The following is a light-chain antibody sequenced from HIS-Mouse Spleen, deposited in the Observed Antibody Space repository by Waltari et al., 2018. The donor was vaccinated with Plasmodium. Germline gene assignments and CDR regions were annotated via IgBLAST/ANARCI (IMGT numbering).Light chain of an antibody. Sequence: SYELTQPPSVSVSPGQTASLTCSGDKLGDKYACWYQQKPGQSPVLVIYQDSKRPSGIPERFSGSSSGTTVTLTISRVQAEDEADYYCQSADSSGTYRVFGGGTKLTVL. CDR2: QDS. CDR3: QSADSSGTYRV. J-gene: IGLJ2*01. V-gene: IGLV3-25*03. CDR1: KLGDKY.